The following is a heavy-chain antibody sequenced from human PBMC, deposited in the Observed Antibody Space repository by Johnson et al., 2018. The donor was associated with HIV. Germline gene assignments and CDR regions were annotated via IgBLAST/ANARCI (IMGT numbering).Heavy chain of an antibody. D-gene: IGHD5-24*01. CDR3: ARPRRDGYNQDAFDI. CDR1: GLTFSRFA. Sequence: QLVESGGGLVQPGGSLRLSCAASGLTFSRFAMSWVRQAPGKGLEWVSAISGSGGSTYYADSVKGRFTISRDTSKDTLYLQMNSLRAEDTAVYYCARPRRDGYNQDAFDIWGQGTMVTVSS. V-gene: IGHV3-23*04. CDR2: ISGSGGST. J-gene: IGHJ3*02.